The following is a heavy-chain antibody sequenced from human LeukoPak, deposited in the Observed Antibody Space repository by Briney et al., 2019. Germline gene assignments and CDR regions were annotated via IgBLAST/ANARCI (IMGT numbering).Heavy chain of an antibody. CDR1: GFTFSSYG. V-gene: IGHV3-30*03. J-gene: IGHJ4*02. Sequence: PGRSLRLSCAASGFTFSSYGMHWVRQAPGKGLKWVAVISYDGSNKYYADSVKGRFTISRDNSKNTLYLQMNSLRAEDTAVYYCARMGVYYFDYWGQGTLVTVSS. CDR3: ARMGVYYFDY. CDR2: ISYDGSNK. D-gene: IGHD2-8*02.